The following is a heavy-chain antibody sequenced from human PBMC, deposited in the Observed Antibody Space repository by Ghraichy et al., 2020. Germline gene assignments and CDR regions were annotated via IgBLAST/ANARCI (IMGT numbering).Heavy chain of an antibody. CDR2: IYYSGST. CDR1: GGSISSYY. D-gene: IGHD1-26*01. Sequence: SETLSLTCTVSGGSISSYYWSWIRQPPGKGLEWIGYIYYSGSTNYNPSLKSRVTISVDTSKNQFSLKLSSVTAADTAVYYCARGAIVGRTFTKESYWYFDLWGRGTLVTVSS. V-gene: IGHV4-59*01. CDR3: ARGAIVGRTFTKESYWYFDL. J-gene: IGHJ2*01.